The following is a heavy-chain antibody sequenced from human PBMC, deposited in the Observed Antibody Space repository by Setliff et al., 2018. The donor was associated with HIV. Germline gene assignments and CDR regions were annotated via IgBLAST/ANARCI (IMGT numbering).Heavy chain of an antibody. Sequence: SETLSLTCTVSGGSISSGSYYWSWIRQPAGKGLEWIGHIYKSGSANYSPSLKGRVTISADTSRNQFSLKLTSVTAADTAIYYCGRLSDTAMASFDSWGQGTLVTVSS. V-gene: IGHV4-61*09. D-gene: IGHD5-18*01. CDR3: GRLSDTAMASFDS. CDR1: GGSISSGSYY. J-gene: IGHJ4*02. CDR2: IYKSGSA.